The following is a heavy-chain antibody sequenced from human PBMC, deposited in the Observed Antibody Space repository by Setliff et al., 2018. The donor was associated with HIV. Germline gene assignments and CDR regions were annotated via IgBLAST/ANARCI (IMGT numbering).Heavy chain of an antibody. CDR2: IYYSGST. J-gene: IGHJ4*02. D-gene: IGHD2-15*01. Sequence: PSETLSLTCTVSGGSNISSTYFWGWIRQPPGKGLECIGNIYYSGSTSYNPSLKSRVTISVDTSKNQFSLKLSSVTAADTAVYYCARLLVAGMLFDYWGQGTQVTVSS. V-gene: IGHV4-39*01. CDR1: GGSNISSTYF. CDR3: ARLLVAGMLFDY.